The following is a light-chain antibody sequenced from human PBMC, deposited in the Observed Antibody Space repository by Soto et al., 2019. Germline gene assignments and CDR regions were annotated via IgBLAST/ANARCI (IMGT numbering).Light chain of an antibody. J-gene: IGKJ1*01. V-gene: IGKV1-5*03. CDR1: QSIDTW. CDR2: KAS. Sequence: DIQMTQSPSTLSASVGDRVTITCRASQSIDTWLAWYQQKPGKAPKFLIYKASILGSGVPSRLSGSGYGSEFTLNISGLQPDDFATYYFQKSNSYPRTLSQGTKVEVK. CDR3: QKSNSYPRT.